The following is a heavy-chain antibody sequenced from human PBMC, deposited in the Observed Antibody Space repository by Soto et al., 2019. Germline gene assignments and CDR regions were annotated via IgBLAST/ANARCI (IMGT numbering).Heavy chain of an antibody. CDR1: GYTFTSYD. V-gene: IGHV1-8*01. CDR2: MNPNSGNT. D-gene: IGHD3-3*01. J-gene: IGHJ5*02. CDR3: ARGVGDFDFWSGNGWFDP. Sequence: QVQLVQSGAEVKKPGASVKVSCKASGYTFTSYDINWVRQATGQGLEWMGWMNPNSGNTGYAQKFQGRVTMTRDNSLSKAYMELGRLRSEGTAVYYCARGVGDFDFWSGNGWFDPWGQGTLVTVSS.